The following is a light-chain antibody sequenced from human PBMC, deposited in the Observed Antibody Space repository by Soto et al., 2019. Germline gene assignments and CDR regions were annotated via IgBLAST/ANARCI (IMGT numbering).Light chain of an antibody. J-gene: IGLJ1*01. CDR2: LNSDGSH. CDR1: SGHSSYA. CDR3: QTWGTGIHV. V-gene: IGLV4-69*01. Sequence: QLVLTQSPSASASLGASVKLTCTLSSGHSSYAIAWHQQQPEKGPRYLMKLNSDGSHSKGDGIPDRFSGSSSGAERYLIISSLQSEEEADYYCQTWGTGIHVFGTGTKVTVL.